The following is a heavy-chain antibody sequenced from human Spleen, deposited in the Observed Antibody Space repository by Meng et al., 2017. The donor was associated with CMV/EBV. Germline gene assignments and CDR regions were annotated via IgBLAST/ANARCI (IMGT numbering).Heavy chain of an antibody. J-gene: IGHJ3*02. Sequence: GGSLRLSCAASGFTFSRYAMHWVRQAPGKGLEWVAVISYDGSNKYYADSVKGRFTISRDNSKNTLYLQMNSLRAEDTAVYYCARDRRRFTYCSSTSCGDDAFDIWGQGTMVTVSS. CDR2: ISYDGSNK. CDR3: ARDRRRFTYCSSTSCGDDAFDI. D-gene: IGHD2-2*01. CDR1: GFTFSRYA. V-gene: IGHV3-30-3*01.